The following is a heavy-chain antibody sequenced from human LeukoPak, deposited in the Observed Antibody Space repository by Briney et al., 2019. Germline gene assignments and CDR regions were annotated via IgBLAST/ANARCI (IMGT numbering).Heavy chain of an antibody. CDR1: GYTFTGYY. J-gene: IGHJ6*03. D-gene: IGHD3-10*01. Sequence: GASVKVSCKASGYTFTGYYMHWVRQAPGQGLEWMGWINPNSGGTNYAQKFQGRVTMTRNTSISTAYMELSSLRSEDTAVYYCARGVRGVLPTYYYYYYMDVWGKGTTVTISS. V-gene: IGHV1-2*02. CDR2: INPNSGGT. CDR3: ARGVRGVLPTYYYYYYMDV.